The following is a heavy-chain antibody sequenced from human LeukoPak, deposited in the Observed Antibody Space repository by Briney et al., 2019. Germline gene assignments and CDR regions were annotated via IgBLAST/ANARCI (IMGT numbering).Heavy chain of an antibody. D-gene: IGHD3-22*01. V-gene: IGHV1-2*02. CDR1: GYTFTGYY. J-gene: IGHJ4*02. CDR2: INPNSGGT. Sequence: ASVKVSCKASGYTFTGYYMHWVRQAPGQGLEWMGWINPNSGGTNYAQKFQGRVTMTRDTSISTAYMELSRLRSDGTAVYYCARARVLRYYYDSSGYPVMDYFDYWGQGTLVTVSS. CDR3: ARARVLRYYYDSSGYPVMDYFDY.